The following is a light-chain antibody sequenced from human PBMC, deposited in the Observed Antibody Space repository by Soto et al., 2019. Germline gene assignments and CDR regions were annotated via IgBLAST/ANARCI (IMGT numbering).Light chain of an antibody. CDR2: GAS. CDR3: QQYGSSPPT. V-gene: IGKV3-20*01. Sequence: ELTRPPGTQSLSPGERATLSCRASQRVASSYLARYQQKPGQAPRLLIYGASSRATGMPDRFSGSGSGTDFTLTISRMEPEDLAVYYCQQYGSSPPTFGQGTKV. CDR1: QRVASSY. J-gene: IGKJ1*01.